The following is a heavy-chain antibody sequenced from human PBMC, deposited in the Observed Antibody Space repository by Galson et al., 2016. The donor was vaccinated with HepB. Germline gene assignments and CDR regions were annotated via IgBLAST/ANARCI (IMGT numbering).Heavy chain of an antibody. CDR1: GLTVSTNH. D-gene: IGHD2/OR15-2a*01. CDR2: ILSGGNT. Sequence: SLRLSCAASGLTVSTNHMSWVRQAPGKGLEWVSVILSGGNTYYADSEKGRFTISRNNSKNTVFLQINSLSVEDTAVYFCAREYCSSSTCSRGMDVWGQGTTVTVSS. J-gene: IGHJ6*02. CDR3: AREYCSSSTCSRGMDV. V-gene: IGHV3-53*04.